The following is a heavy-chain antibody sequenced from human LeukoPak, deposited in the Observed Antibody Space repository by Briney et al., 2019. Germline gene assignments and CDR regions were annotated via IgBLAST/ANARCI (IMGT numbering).Heavy chain of an antibody. D-gene: IGHD3-10*01. CDR3: ARAGLSTGSDIHP. V-gene: IGHV4-30-4*01. CDR1: GGSISSGDYY. J-gene: IGHJ5*02. Sequence: SETLSLTCTVSGGSISSGDYYWSWIRQPPGKGLEWIGYIYYSGSTYYNPSLKSRVTISVDTSKNQFSLKLSSVTAADTAVYYCARAGLSTGSDIHPWGQGTLVTVAS. CDR2: IYYSGST.